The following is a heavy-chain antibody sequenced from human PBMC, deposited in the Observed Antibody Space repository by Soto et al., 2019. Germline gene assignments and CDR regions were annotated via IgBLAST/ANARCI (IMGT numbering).Heavy chain of an antibody. CDR3: ATGAYCSGGSCSDYYYYYYGMDL. J-gene: IGHJ6*02. Sequence: SVKVSCKTSGFTFRSSAVQWVRQASGQRLEWIGWLVVGTGNTNYAQKFQQRVTISSDRSTNTVSMELSSLTSEDTAVYYCATGAYCSGGSCSDYYYYYYGMDLWGQGTTVTVSS. D-gene: IGHD2-15*01. CDR2: LVVGTGNT. CDR1: GFTFRSSA. V-gene: IGHV1-58*01.